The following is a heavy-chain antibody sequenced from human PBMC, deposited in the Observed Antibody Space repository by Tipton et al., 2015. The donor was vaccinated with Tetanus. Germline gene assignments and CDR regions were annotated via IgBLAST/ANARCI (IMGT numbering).Heavy chain of an antibody. Sequence: TLSLTCTVSGGSISSGGYYWSWIRQHPGKGLEWIRYIYYSGSTYYNPSLKSRVTISVDTSKNQFSLKLYSVTAADTAVYYCARGDPTNEPLNYWGQGTLVTVSS. J-gene: IGHJ4*02. CDR2: IYYSGST. CDR3: ARGDPTNEPLNY. CDR1: GGSISSGGYY. V-gene: IGHV4-31*03. D-gene: IGHD1-1*01.